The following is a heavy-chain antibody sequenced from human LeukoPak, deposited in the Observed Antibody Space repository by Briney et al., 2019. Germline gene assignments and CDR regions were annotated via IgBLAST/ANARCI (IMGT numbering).Heavy chain of an antibody. CDR1: GFTFSSYG. D-gene: IGHD2-15*01. Sequence: PGRSLRLSCAASGFTFSSYGMHWVRQAPGKGLEWVAVISYDGSNKYYADSVKGRFTISRDNSKNTLYLQMNSLRAEDTAVYYCAKPPGSGRNEYFQHWGQGTLVTVSS. V-gene: IGHV3-30*18. CDR3: AKPPGSGRNEYFQH. CDR2: ISYDGSNK. J-gene: IGHJ1*01.